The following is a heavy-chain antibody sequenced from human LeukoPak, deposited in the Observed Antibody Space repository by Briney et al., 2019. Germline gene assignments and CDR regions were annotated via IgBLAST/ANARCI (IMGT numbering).Heavy chain of an antibody. CDR1: GYSFANYW. D-gene: IGHD6-6*01. J-gene: IGHJ5*02. Sequence: GESLKISCKGSGYSFANYWIGWVRQMPGKGLEWMGIMFPGDSDTRYSPSFQGQVTISADKSISTAYLQWSSLKASDTAMYYCARRHSSSSGDWFDPWGQGTLVTVSS. V-gene: IGHV5-51*01. CDR2: MFPGDSDT. CDR3: ARRHSSSSGDWFDP.